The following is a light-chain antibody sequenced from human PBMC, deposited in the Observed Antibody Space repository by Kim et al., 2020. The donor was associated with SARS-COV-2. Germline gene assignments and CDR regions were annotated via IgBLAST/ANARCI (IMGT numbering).Light chain of an antibody. V-gene: IGKV4-1*01. J-gene: IGKJ4*01. CDR2: WAS. CDR1: QNVLHSPNNKNY. CDR3: QKYYTTGT. Sequence: DIVMTQSPDSLAVSLGERATINCKSSQNVLHSPNNKNYLAWYQQKPGQPPKLLIYWASTRESGVPDRFSGSGSGTDFTLTISSLQAEDVAVYYCQKYYTTGTFGGGTKVDIK.